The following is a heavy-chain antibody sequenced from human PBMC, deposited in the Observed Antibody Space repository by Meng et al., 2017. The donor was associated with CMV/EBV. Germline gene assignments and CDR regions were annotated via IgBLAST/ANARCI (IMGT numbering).Heavy chain of an antibody. J-gene: IGHJ5*02. CDR3: ARGSRRLPRFNWFDP. CDR1: GGSFSGYY. CDR2: INHSGST. Sequence: QVHLQQWGAGLLKPSETLSLTCAVYGGSFSGYYRSWIRQPPGKGLEWIGEINHSGSTNYNPFLKSRVTISVDTSKNQFSLKLSSVTAADTAVYYCARGSRRLPRFNWFDPWGQGTLVTVSS. D-gene: IGHD3-3*01. V-gene: IGHV4-34*01.